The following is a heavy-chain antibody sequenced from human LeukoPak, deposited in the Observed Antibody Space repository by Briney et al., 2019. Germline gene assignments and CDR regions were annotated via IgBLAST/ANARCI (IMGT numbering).Heavy chain of an antibody. D-gene: IGHD6-13*01. CDR2: ISSSGSTI. Sequence: PGGSLRLSCAASGFTFSDYYMSWIRQAPGKGLEWVSYISSSGSTIYYADSVKGRFTISRDNAKNSLYLQMNSLRAEDTAVYYCASYVRSSWYSPLTVWGQGTLVTVSS. CDR1: GFTFSDYY. V-gene: IGHV3-11*04. CDR3: ASYVRSSWYSPLTV. J-gene: IGHJ4*02.